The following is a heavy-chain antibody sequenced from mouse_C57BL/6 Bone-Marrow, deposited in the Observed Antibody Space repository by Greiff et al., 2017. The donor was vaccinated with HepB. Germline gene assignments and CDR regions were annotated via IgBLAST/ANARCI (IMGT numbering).Heavy chain of an antibody. J-gene: IGHJ4*01. V-gene: IGHV5-17*01. CDR1: GFTFSDYG. CDR2: ISSGSSTI. D-gene: IGHD2-2*01. CDR3: ARPMVTTYYAMDY. Sequence: DVMLVESGGGLVKPGGSLKLSCAASGFTFSDYGMHWVRQAPEKGLEWVAYISSGSSTIYYADTVKGRFTISRDNAKNTLFLQMTSLRSEDTAMYYCARPMVTTYYAMDYWGQGTSVTVSS.